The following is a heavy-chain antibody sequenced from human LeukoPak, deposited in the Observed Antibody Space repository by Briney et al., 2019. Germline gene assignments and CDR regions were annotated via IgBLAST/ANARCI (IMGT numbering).Heavy chain of an antibody. Sequence: GEPLKISCQGSGYSFTKYWIGWVRQMPGKGLEWMGIIYPGDSDTRYSPSFQGQVTISADKSISTAYLQWSRLKASDTAVYYCARRGCGGVGCYYFDYWGHGTLVTVSS. CDR1: GYSFTKYW. D-gene: IGHD2-15*01. V-gene: IGHV5-51*01. CDR3: ARRGCGGVGCYYFDY. J-gene: IGHJ4*01. CDR2: IYPGDSDT.